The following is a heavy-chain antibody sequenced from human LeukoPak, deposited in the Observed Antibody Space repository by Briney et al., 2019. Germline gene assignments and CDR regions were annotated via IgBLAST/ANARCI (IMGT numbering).Heavy chain of an antibody. CDR2: IYPADSNT. CDR1: GYSFTSYW. CDR3: ARRMSYSSGWDY. V-gene: IGHV5-51*01. Sequence: GESLKISCEGSGYSFTSYWIGWVRQMPEKGLEWMGIIYPADSNTRYSPSFQGQVTISADKSISTAYLQWSSLKASDTAMYYCARRMSYSSGWDYWGRGTLVTVSS. D-gene: IGHD6-19*01. J-gene: IGHJ4*02.